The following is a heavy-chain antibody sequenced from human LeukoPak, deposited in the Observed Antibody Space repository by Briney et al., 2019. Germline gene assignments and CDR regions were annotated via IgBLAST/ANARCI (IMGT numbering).Heavy chain of an antibody. CDR1: GYTFTSYA. D-gene: IGHD2-8*01. V-gene: IGHV1-3*01. CDR3: ARDLSYGQGWFDP. CDR2: INAGNGNT. Sequence: ASVKVSCKASGYTFTSYAMHWVRQAPGQRLEWMGWINAGNGNTIYSQKFQGRVTITRDTSASTAYMELSSLRSEDTAVYYCARDLSYGQGWFDPWGQGTLVTVSS. J-gene: IGHJ5*02.